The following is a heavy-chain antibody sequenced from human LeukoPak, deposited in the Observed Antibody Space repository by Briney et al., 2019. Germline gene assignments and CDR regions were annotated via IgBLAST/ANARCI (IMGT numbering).Heavy chain of an antibody. CDR2: IWYDGSNK. D-gene: IGHD5-12*01. CDR3: AREPVLHQVATTKLYYYYGMDV. CDR1: GFTFSSYG. V-gene: IGHV3-33*01. J-gene: IGHJ6*02. Sequence: QPGGSLRLSCAASGFTFSSYGMPWVRQAPGKGLEWVAVIWYDGSNKYYADSVKGRFTISRDNSKNTLYLQMNSLRAEDTAVYYCAREPVLHQVATTKLYYYYGMDVWGQGTTVTVSS.